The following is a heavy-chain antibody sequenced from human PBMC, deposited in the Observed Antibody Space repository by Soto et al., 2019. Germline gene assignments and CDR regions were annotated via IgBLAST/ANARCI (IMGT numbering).Heavy chain of an antibody. CDR2: IIPILGIA. V-gene: IGHV1-69*02. D-gene: IGHD5-18*01. Sequence: SVKVSCKASGGTFTSYTISWVGQAPGQGIEWMGRIIPILGIANYAQKFQGRVTITADKSTSTAYMELSSLRSEDTAVYYCATAMAPKYFDYWGQGTLVTVSS. CDR3: ATAMAPKYFDY. J-gene: IGHJ4*02. CDR1: GGTFTSYT.